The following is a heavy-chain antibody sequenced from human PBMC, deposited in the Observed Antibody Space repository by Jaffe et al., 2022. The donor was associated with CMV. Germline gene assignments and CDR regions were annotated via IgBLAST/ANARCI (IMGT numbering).Heavy chain of an antibody. D-gene: IGHD3-22*01. J-gene: IGHJ4*02. V-gene: IGHV5-51*01. CDR1: GYSFTSYW. CDR3: ARPYYYDSSGYYYPYYFDY. CDR2: IYPGDSDT. Sequence: EVQLVQSGAEVKKPGESLKISCKGSGYSFTSYWIGWVRQMPGKGLEWMGIIYPGDSDTRYSPSFQGQVTISADKSISTAYLQWSSLKASDTAMYYCARPYYYDSSGYYYPYYFDYWGQGTLVTVSS.